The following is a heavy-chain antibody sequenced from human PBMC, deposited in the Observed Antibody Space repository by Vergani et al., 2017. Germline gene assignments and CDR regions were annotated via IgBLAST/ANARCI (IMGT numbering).Heavy chain of an antibody. CDR3: AWYRGNYDYFDY. V-gene: IGHV3-11*01. Sequence: QVQLVESGGGLVKPGGSLRLSCAASGFTFRDHYMSWIRQAPGKGLEWVSYTSSTGSSISYGHSVKGRFTISRDNAKDSVFLQMNSLRAEDTAVYYCAWYRGNYDYFDYWGQGTLVTVSP. J-gene: IGHJ4*02. CDR1: GFTFRDHY. CDR2: TSSTGSSI. D-gene: IGHD1-26*01.